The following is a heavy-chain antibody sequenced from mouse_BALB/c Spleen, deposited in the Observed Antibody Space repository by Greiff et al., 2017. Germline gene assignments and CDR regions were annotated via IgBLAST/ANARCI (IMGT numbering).Heavy chain of an antibody. Sequence: EVKLMESGGGLVKPGGSLKLSCAASGFTFSSYAMSWVRQTPEKRLEWVATISSGGSYTYYPDSVKGRFTISRDNAKNTLYLQMSSLRSEDTAMYYCASNWDEDYFDYWGQGTTLTVSS. CDR3: ASNWDEDYFDY. CDR1: GFTFSSYA. J-gene: IGHJ2*01. D-gene: IGHD4-1*01. V-gene: IGHV5-9-3*01. CDR2: ISSGGSYT.